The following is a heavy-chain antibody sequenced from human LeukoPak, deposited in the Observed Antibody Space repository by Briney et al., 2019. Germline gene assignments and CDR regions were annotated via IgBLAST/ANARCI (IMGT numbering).Heavy chain of an antibody. CDR1: GGTFNSDV. V-gene: IGHV1-69*13. J-gene: IGHJ4*02. CDR3: ARDRGYYYDSRGYYPFDS. Sequence: ASVKVSCKASGGTFNSDVFNWVRQAPGQGLEWMGGIIPIFGTTNFAANFQGRVTITADESTSTAYMELSNLRVEDTAVYYCARDRGYYYDSRGYYPFDSWGQGTLVTVSS. CDR2: IIPIFGTT. D-gene: IGHD3-22*01.